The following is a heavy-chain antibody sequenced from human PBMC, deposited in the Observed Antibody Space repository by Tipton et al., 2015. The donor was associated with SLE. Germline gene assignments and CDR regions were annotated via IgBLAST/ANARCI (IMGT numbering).Heavy chain of an antibody. CDR1: GGSISSGSYY. J-gene: IGHJ5*02. D-gene: IGHD4-17*01. V-gene: IGHV4-61*01. CDR2: IYYSGST. CDR3: ASLGTVTTTGWFDP. Sequence: TLSLTCTVSGGSISSGSYYWSWIRQPPGKGLEWIGYIYYSGSTNYNPSLKSRVSISVDTSKNQFSLKLSSVTAADTAVYYCASLGTVTTTGWFDPWGQGTLVTVSS.